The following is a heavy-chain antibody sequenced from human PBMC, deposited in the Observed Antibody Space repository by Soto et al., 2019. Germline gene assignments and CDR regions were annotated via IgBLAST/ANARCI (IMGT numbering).Heavy chain of an antibody. Sequence: GESLKISCKGSGYSFTSYWIGWVRQMPGKGLEWMGIIYPGDSDTRYSPSFQGQVTISADKSISTAYLQWGSLKASDTAMYYCARLGSTVTTYVRDSSGWTEYFQHWGQGTLVTVSS. CDR1: GYSFTSYW. D-gene: IGHD6-19*01. J-gene: IGHJ1*01. CDR2: IYPGDSDT. V-gene: IGHV5-51*01. CDR3: ARLGSTVTTYVRDSSGWTEYFQH.